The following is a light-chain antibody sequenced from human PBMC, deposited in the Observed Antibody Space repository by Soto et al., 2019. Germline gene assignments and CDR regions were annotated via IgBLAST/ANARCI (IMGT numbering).Light chain of an antibody. CDR2: EVN. CDR1: SSDVGAYNY. J-gene: IGLJ3*02. Sequence: QSALTQPPSASGSPGQSVTISCTGTSSDVGAYNYVSWYQQHPDKAPKLMIYEVNKRPSGVPDRFSSSKSGNTASLTVSGLQAEDEADYYCSSYAGSNNFWVFGGGTKLTVL. V-gene: IGLV2-8*01. CDR3: SSYAGSNNFWV.